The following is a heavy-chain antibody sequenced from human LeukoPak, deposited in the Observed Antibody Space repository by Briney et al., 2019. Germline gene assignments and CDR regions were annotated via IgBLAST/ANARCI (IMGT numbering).Heavy chain of an antibody. CDR3: TRSGDSSGYYTYYFDY. V-gene: IGHV3-49*04. J-gene: IGHJ4*02. D-gene: IGHD3-22*01. CDR2: IRSKAYGGTT. Sequence: GGSLRLSCTASGFTFGDYAMSWVRQAPGKGLEWVGFIRSKAYGGTTEYPASVKGRVTISRDDSKSIAYLQMNSLKTEDTAVYYCTRSGDSSGYYTYYFDYWGQGTLVTVSS. CDR1: GFTFGDYA.